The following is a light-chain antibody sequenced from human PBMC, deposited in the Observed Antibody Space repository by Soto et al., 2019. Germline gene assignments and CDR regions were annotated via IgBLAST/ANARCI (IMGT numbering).Light chain of an antibody. CDR2: GSS. CDR1: QSVSNNY. V-gene: IGKV3-20*01. Sequence: EVVLTQSPGTLSLSPGERASLSCRASQSVSNNYLAWYQQKPCQSPKLLIFGSSDRAAGIPDRFSGSGSGTDFPLTISRLEPEDFAVYYCQQYGSSPPYTFGQGTKLEIK. J-gene: IGKJ2*01. CDR3: QQYGSSPPYT.